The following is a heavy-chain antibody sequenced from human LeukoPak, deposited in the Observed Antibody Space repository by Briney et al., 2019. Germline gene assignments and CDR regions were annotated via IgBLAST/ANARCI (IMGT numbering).Heavy chain of an antibody. CDR1: GFTFSSYG. CDR2: IWYDGSNK. D-gene: IGHD2-2*01. CDR3: ARELRVSRRGFDY. V-gene: IGHV3-33*01. Sequence: PGRSLRLSCAASGFTFSSYGMYWVRQAPGKGLEWVAVIWYDGSNKYYADSVKGRFTISRDNSKNTLYLQMNSLRAEDTAVYYCARELRVSRRGFDYWGQGTLVTVSS. J-gene: IGHJ4*02.